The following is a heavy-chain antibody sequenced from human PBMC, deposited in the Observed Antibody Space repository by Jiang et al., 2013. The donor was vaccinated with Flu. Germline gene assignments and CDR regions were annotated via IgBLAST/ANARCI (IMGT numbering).Heavy chain of an antibody. CDR2: ISSSGGST. Sequence: VQLVESGAEVKKPGGSVRLSCAASGFTLSSNAMSWVRQAPGKGLEWVSVISSSGGSTYYADSVKGRFTISRDNSKNTLYLQMNSLRAEDTAVYYCAKDQTASVGATLGLHAFDIWGQGTMVTVSS. D-gene: IGHD1-26*01. V-gene: IGHV3-23*04. CDR3: AKDQTASVGATLGLHAFDI. J-gene: IGHJ3*02. CDR1: GFTLSSNA.